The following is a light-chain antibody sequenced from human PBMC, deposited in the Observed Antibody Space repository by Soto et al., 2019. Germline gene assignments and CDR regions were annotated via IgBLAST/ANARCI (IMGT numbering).Light chain of an antibody. CDR3: QQRSNWPLT. CDR2: DAS. Sequence: EIALTQSPGTLSLSPGERATLSSRPSQSVRSYLAWYQQKPGQAPRIXIYDASHRATGIPARFSGSGSGTDFTLTISSLEPEDFAVYYCQQRSNWPLTFGGGTKVDIK. J-gene: IGKJ4*01. V-gene: IGKV3-11*01. CDR1: QSVRSY.